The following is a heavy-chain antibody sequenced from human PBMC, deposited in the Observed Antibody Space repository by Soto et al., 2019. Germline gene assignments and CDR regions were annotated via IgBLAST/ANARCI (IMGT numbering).Heavy chain of an antibody. J-gene: IGHJ6*02. CDR1: GFTFSGFG. Sequence: EVQLVESGGGLVKPGGSLRLSCAASGFTFSGFGMNWVRQAPGKGLEWVSYISASSGTIHYADFVKGRFTISRDNAKNSLYLQMNSLRDEDTAVYYCARCSGNSCYSYGVDVWGQGATVTVSS. V-gene: IGHV3-48*02. CDR3: ARCSGNSCYSYGVDV. D-gene: IGHD2-2*01. CDR2: ISASSGTI.